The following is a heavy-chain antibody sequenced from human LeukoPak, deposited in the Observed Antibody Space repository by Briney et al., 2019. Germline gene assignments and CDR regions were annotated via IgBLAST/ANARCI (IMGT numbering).Heavy chain of an antibody. Sequence: PSETPSLTCTLSGGSISTYYWSWIRQPPGKGLEWIGYIYHSGSTNYNPSLKSRVTISVDTSKNQFSLKLSSATAADTAVYYCARGGGYASPIGYWGQGALVTVSS. J-gene: IGHJ4*02. CDR2: IYHSGST. CDR3: ARGGGYASPIGY. CDR1: GGSISTYY. D-gene: IGHD5-12*01. V-gene: IGHV4-59*01.